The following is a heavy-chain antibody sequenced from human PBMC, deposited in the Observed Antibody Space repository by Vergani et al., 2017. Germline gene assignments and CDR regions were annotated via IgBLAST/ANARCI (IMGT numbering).Heavy chain of an antibody. CDR1: GYSISSGYY. D-gene: IGHD3-22*01. J-gene: IGHJ4*02. Sequence: QVQLQESGPGLVKPSETLSLTCAVSGYSISSGYYWGWIRQPPGKGLEWIGSIYHSGSTYYNPSLKSRVTISVDTSKNQFSLKLSSVTAADTAVYYCAGGELEYYYDSSGYYSGPGYVDYWGQGTLVTVSS. CDR2: IYHSGST. V-gene: IGHV4-38-2*01. CDR3: AGGELEYYYDSSGYYSGPGYVDY.